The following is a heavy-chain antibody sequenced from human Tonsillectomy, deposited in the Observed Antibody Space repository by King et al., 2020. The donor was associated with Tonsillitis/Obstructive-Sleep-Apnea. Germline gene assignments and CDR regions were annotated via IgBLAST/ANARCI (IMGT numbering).Heavy chain of an antibody. V-gene: IGHV3-9*01. CDR1: GFTFDDYA. J-gene: IGHJ4*02. Sequence: QLVQSGGNLVQPGRSLKLSCAASGFTFDDYAMHWVRQGPGKGLEWVSGISWNSGNIGYADSVKGRFTISRDNAKNSLYLQMNSLRAEDTALYYCAKDLHHGEQQLVRRGRSLDYWGQGTLVTVSS. D-gene: IGHD6-13*01. CDR2: ISWNSGNI. CDR3: AKDLHHGEQQLVRRGRSLDY.